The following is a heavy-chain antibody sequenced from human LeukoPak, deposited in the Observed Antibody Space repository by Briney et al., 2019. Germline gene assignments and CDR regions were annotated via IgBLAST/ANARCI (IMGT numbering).Heavy chain of an antibody. CDR2: IYSGGST. Sequence: SGGSLRLSCAASGFTVSSNYMSWVRQAPGKGLEWVSVIYSGGSTYYADSVKGRFTISRDNSKNTLYLQMNSLRAEDTAVYYCARVRSGSKYYYYYYMDVWGKGTTVTVSS. V-gene: IGHV3-53*01. CDR1: GFTVSSNY. D-gene: IGHD3-3*01. CDR3: ARVRSGSKYYYYYYMDV. J-gene: IGHJ6*03.